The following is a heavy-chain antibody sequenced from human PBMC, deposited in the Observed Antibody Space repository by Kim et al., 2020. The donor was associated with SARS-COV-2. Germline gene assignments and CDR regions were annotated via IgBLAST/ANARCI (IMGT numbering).Heavy chain of an antibody. CDR2: IYYSGST. V-gene: IGHV4-39*07. CDR3: ARGSAAAGTYYYYYGMDV. J-gene: IGHJ6*02. D-gene: IGHD6-13*01. CDR1: GGSISSSSYY. Sequence: SETLSLTCTVSGGSISSSSYYWGWIRQPPGKGLEWIGSIYYSGSTYYTPSLKSRVTISVDTSKNQFSLKLSSVTAADTAVYYCARGSAAAGTYYYYYGMDVWGQGTSVTVSS.